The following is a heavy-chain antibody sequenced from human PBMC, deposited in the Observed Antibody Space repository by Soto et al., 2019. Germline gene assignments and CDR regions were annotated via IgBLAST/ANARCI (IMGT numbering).Heavy chain of an antibody. V-gene: IGHV3-23*01. CDR2: LSGSGGFT. Sequence: GASLSLSCAASGFTFNTYAMRWVRQAPGKGLEWVASLSGSGGFTEHADSVKGRFTISRDNSKNTLFLQMNRLRVEDTDVYYCAIDRYYDSRIIDSWGPGTLVTVS. J-gene: IGHJ4*02. CDR3: AIDRYYDSRIIDS. D-gene: IGHD3-22*01. CDR1: GFTFNTYA.